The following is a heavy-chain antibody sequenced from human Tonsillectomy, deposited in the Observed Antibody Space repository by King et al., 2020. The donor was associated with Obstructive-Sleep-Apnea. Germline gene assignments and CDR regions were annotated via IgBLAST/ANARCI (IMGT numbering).Heavy chain of an antibody. Sequence: VQLQESGPGLVQPSGTLSLTCAVSGGSITSSDWWSWVRQPPGKGLEWIGEIYHSVSTNYNPSLKSRGTISVDKSKNQFSLKLRSVTAADTAVYYCTGTMSYFQRWGQGTLVTVSS. CDR1: GGSITSSDW. D-gene: IGHD3-22*01. J-gene: IGHJ1*01. V-gene: IGHV4-4*02. CDR2: IYHSVST. CDR3: TGTMSYFQR.